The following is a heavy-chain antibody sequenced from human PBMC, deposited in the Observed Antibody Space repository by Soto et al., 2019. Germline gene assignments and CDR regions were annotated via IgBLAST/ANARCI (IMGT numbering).Heavy chain of an antibody. Sequence: PSETLSLTCAVYGGSFSGYYWSWIRQPPGKGLEWIGEINHSGSTNYNPSLKSRVTISVDTSKHQFSLKLSSVTAADTAVYYCSRPMASVTTSKYYYYYVIAVWGQGTTVT. V-gene: IGHV4-34*01. CDR2: INHSGST. CDR1: GGSFSGYY. D-gene: IGHD4-17*01. J-gene: IGHJ6*02. CDR3: SRPMASVTTSKYYYYYVIAV.